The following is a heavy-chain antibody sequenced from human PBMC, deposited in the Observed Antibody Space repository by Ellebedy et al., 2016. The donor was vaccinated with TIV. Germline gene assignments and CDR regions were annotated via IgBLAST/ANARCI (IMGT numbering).Heavy chain of an antibody. Sequence: KVSXKGSRYSFTSYWISWVRQMPGKGLEWMGRIDPSDSYTNYSPSFQGHVTISADKSISTAYLQWSSLKASDTAMYYCARHYCGGDCYVDYWGQGTLVTVSS. CDR1: RYSFTSYW. CDR2: IDPSDSYT. CDR3: ARHYCGGDCYVDY. D-gene: IGHD2-21*02. V-gene: IGHV5-10-1*01. J-gene: IGHJ4*02.